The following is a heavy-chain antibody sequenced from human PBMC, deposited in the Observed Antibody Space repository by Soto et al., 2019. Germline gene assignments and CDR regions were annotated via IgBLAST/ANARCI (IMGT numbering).Heavy chain of an antibody. Sequence: PGGALRLSCEASGFNFSSYAMHWFRQAPGKGLEWVAVISYDGGKKYYADSVKGRFTISRDNSKNTLYVEMNSLSAEDTAVYYCAREGQPAAGTTPHNWGQGTLVTVSS. CDR1: GFNFSSYA. J-gene: IGHJ4*02. CDR3: AREGQPAAGTTPHN. CDR2: ISYDGGKK. D-gene: IGHD6-13*01. V-gene: IGHV3-30*04.